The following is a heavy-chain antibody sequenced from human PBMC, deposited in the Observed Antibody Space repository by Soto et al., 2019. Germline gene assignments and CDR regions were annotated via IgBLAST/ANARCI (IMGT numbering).Heavy chain of an antibody. CDR2: IKQDGSER. CDR3: ARVTSTRDIWSYGVGGRYYYYYMDV. D-gene: IGHD1-7*01. Sequence: EVQLVESGGGLVQPGGSLRLSCEASGFTFSSYCMTWVRQAPGKGLEWVAHIKQDGSERYYVDSVKGRFTISRDNAKNSLYLQMNGLRAEDTAVYYCARVTSTRDIWSYGVGGRYYYYYMDVWGKGTTVTVSS. CDR1: GFTFSSYC. V-gene: IGHV3-7*04. J-gene: IGHJ6*03.